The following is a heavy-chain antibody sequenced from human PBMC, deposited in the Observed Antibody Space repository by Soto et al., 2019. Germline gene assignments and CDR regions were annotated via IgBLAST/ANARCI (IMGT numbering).Heavy chain of an antibody. V-gene: IGHV3-9*01. CDR1: GFTFNDYA. CDR2: ISWNSGSI. CDR3: AKDSGSYYYYGMDV. D-gene: IGHD1-26*01. J-gene: IGHJ6*02. Sequence: GGSLRLSCAASGFTFNDYAMHWFRQAPGKGLEWVSGISWNSGSIGYADSVKGRFTISTDNAKNSLYLQMNSLRAEVTALYYRAKDSGSYYYYGMDVWGQGTTVTVSS.